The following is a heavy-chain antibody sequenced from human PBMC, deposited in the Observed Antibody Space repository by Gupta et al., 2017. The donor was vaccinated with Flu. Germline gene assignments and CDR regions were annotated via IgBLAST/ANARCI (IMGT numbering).Heavy chain of an antibody. Sequence: EVQLVESGGGLVQPGRSLRLSCVASGFTFDDYAIHWVRQAPGKGLEWVSGISWNSGNIAYADSGKGRFTISRDNGKNSLELQMNSLRAEDTAMYYCARGWVGVGWLIMTWFDYWGQGTLVTVSS. CDR3: ARGWVGVGWLIMTWFDY. J-gene: IGHJ4*02. V-gene: IGHV3-9*01. D-gene: IGHD3-16*01. CDR2: ISWNSGNI. CDR1: GFTFDDYA.